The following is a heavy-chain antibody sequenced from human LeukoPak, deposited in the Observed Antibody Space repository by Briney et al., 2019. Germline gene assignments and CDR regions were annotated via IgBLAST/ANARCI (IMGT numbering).Heavy chain of an antibody. CDR2: ISSNGGST. V-gene: IGHV3-64*01. Sequence: PGGSLRLSCAASGFTFSSYAMHWVRQAPGKGLEYVSAISSNGGSTYYANSVKGRFTISRDNSKNTLYLQMGSLRAEDTAVYYCARVRLSGSYFFDYWGQGTLVTVSS. D-gene: IGHD1-26*01. CDR1: GFTFSSYA. J-gene: IGHJ4*02. CDR3: ARVRLSGSYFFDY.